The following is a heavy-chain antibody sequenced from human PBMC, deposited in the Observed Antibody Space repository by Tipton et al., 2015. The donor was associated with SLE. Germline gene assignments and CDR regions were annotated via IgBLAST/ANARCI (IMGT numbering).Heavy chain of an antibody. J-gene: IGHJ2*01. CDR3: ARDLEGGFDL. Sequence: TLSLTCAVYGGSFSGYYWSWIRQPPGKGLEWIGYIYYSGSTYYNPSLKSRVTISVDTSKNQFSLKLSSVTAADTAVYYCARDLEGGFDLWGRGTLVTVSS. D-gene: IGHD3-3*01. CDR1: GGSFSGYY. V-gene: IGHV4-30-4*01. CDR2: IYYSGST.